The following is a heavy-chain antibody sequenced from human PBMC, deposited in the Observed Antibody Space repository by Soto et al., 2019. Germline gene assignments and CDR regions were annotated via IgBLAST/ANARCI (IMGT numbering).Heavy chain of an antibody. CDR1: AFSLTTSGLG. D-gene: IGHD4-17*01. CDR3: TYKGYGDYPLDY. J-gene: IGHJ4*02. Sequence: QITLKESGPTLVKPTQTLTLTCTFSAFSLTTSGLGVGWIRQPTGKALEWLAVIYWDDSRHYSPSLKSRLTLTKDTSKNQVVLTMTNMDPVDTATYYCTYKGYGDYPLDYWGQGTLVTVSS. CDR2: IYWDDSR. V-gene: IGHV2-5*02.